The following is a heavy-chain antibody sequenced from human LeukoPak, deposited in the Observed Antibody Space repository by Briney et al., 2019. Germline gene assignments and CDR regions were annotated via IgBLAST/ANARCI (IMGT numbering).Heavy chain of an antibody. Sequence: GGSLRLSCAASGFTFSSYAVHWVRQAPGKGLEWVAVISYDGSNKYYADSVKGRFTISRDNSKNTLYLQMNSLRAEDTAVYHCARETGGAIGSTDFDYWGQGTLVIVSS. D-gene: IGHD4-17*01. CDR2: ISYDGSNK. CDR3: ARETGGAIGSTDFDY. V-gene: IGHV3-30-3*01. CDR1: GFTFSSYA. J-gene: IGHJ4*02.